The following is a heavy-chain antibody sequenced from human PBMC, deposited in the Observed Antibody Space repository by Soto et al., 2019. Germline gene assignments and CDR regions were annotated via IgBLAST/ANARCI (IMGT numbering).Heavy chain of an antibody. D-gene: IGHD1-1*01. Sequence: QVQLVESGGGVVQPGRSLRLSCAASGFTFSSYAMHWVRQAPGKGLEWVAVISYDGSNKYYADSVKGRFTISRDNSKNTLYLQMNSLRAEETAVYYCTRELLETGNYGMDVWGQGTTVTVSS. J-gene: IGHJ6*02. CDR2: ISYDGSNK. CDR3: TRELLETGNYGMDV. CDR1: GFTFSSYA. V-gene: IGHV3-30-3*01.